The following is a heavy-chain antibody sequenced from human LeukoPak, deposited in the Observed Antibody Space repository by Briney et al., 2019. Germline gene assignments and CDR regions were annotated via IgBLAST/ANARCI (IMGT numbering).Heavy chain of an antibody. Sequence: KASETLSLTCTVSGYSISSDYCWGWIWQPPGRGLEWIGSIYQSGSYYYNPSLKSRVTISVDTSKNQFSLKLSSGTAADTAVYYCARAPFIAAAPGYMDVWGKGTTVTVSS. CDR1: GYSISSDYC. J-gene: IGHJ6*03. CDR3: ARAPFIAAAPGYMDV. CDR2: IYQSGSY. D-gene: IGHD6-6*01. V-gene: IGHV4-38-2*02.